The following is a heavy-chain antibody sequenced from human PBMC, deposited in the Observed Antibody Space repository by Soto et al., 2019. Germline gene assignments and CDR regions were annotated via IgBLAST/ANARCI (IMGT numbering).Heavy chain of an antibody. V-gene: IGHV3-23*01. J-gene: IGHJ4*02. CDR1: GFTFSSYA. CDR3: AKTLLGYCSGGSCLGCYFVY. CDR2: ISGSGGST. Sequence: GGSLRLSCAASGFTFSSYAMSWVRQAPGKGLEWVSAISGSGGSTYYADSVKGRFTISRDNSKNTLYLQMNSLRAEDTAVYYCAKTLLGYCSGGSCLGCYFVYWGQGILVSVS. D-gene: IGHD2-15*01.